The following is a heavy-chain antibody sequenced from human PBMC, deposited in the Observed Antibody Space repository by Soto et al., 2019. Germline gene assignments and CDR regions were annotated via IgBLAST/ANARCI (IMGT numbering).Heavy chain of an antibody. CDR3: ARSQGDRVVDY. CDR2: ITTSSNI. D-gene: IGHD2-21*01. Sequence: QVQLVESGGGLVKPGGSLRLSCAASGFTFSDYYMSWIRQAPGKGLEWVSYITTSSNIYSADSVKGRFTISRDNAKNSLYLQMNSLRAEDTAVYYCARSQGDRVVDYWGQGTLVIVSS. J-gene: IGHJ4*02. V-gene: IGHV3-11*01. CDR1: GFTFSDYY.